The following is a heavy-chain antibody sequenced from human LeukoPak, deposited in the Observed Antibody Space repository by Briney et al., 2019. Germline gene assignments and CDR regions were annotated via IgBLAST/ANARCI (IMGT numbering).Heavy chain of an antibody. V-gene: IGHV4-4*07. Sequence: PSETLSLTCTVPGGSISSYYWSWIRQPAGKGLEWIGRIYTSGSTNYNPSLKSRVTMSVDTSKNQFSLKLSSVTAADTAVYYCARGGDYYDSSGYPFDYWGQGTLVTVSS. CDR3: ARGGDYYDSSGYPFDY. CDR2: IYTSGST. CDR1: GGSISSYY. J-gene: IGHJ4*02. D-gene: IGHD3-22*01.